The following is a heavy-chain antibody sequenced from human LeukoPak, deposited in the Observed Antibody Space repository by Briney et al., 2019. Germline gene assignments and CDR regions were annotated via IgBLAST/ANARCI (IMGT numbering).Heavy chain of an antibody. CDR3: ATMLYCSGGSCYQPGVYYYYYMDV. Sequence: SVKVSCKASGGTFSSYAISWVRQAPGQGLEWMGGIIPIFGTANYAQKFQGRVTITTDESTSTAYMELSSLRSEDTAVYYCATMLYCSGGSCYQPGVYYYYYMDVWGKGTTVTVSS. CDR1: GGTFSSYA. CDR2: IIPIFGTA. V-gene: IGHV1-69*05. J-gene: IGHJ6*03. D-gene: IGHD2-15*01.